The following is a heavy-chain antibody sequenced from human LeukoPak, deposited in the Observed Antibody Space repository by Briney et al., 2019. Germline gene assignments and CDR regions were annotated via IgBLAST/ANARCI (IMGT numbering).Heavy chain of an antibody. D-gene: IGHD6-13*01. CDR2: IIPIFGTA. V-gene: IGHV1-69*05. CDR3: ARGSSWPYFHY. Sequence: GASVKVSCKASGGTFSSYAISWVRQAPGQGLEWMGGIIPIFGTANYAQKFQGRVTITRNTSISTTYMELSSLRSEDTAVYYCARGSSWPYFHYWGQGTLVTVSS. CDR1: GGTFSSYA. J-gene: IGHJ4*02.